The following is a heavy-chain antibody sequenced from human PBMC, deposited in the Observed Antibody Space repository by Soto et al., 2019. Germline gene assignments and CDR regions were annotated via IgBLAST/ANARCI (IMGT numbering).Heavy chain of an antibody. D-gene: IGHD3-22*01. V-gene: IGHV3-21*01. CDR3: ARVLPHYYDSSGYSVDY. Sequence: LRLSCAASGFTFSSYSMNWVRQAPVKGLEWVSSISSSSSYIYYADSVKGRFTISRDNAKNSLYLQMNSLRAEDTAVYYCARVLPHYYDSSGYSVDYWGQGTLVTVSS. J-gene: IGHJ4*02. CDR2: ISSSSSYI. CDR1: GFTFSSYS.